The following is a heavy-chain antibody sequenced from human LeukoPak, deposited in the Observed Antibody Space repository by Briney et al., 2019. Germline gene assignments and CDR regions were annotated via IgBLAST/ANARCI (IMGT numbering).Heavy chain of an antibody. CDR3: PSRGFYDTSGYLFDP. CDR1: GFTFSSYE. V-gene: IGHV3-48*03. J-gene: IGHJ5*02. Sequence: GGSLRLSCAASGFTFSSYEMNWVRQAPGKGLEWVSYISTGGSPIYYGNSVKGRFTISRDNAKNSLYLQMNSLRAEHTALYYCPSRGFYDTSGYLFDPWGQGTLVTVSS. CDR2: ISTGGSPI. D-gene: IGHD3-22*01.